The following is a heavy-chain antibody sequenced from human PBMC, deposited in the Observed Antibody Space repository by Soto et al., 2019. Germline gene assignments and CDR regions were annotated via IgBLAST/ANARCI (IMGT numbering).Heavy chain of an antibody. D-gene: IGHD4-17*01. J-gene: IGHJ6*02. Sequence: PSETLSLTCTVSGGSISSYYWSWIRQPPGKGLEWIGYIYYSGSTNYNPSLKSRVTISVDTSKDQFSLKLSSVTAADTAVYYCARDQVTTNYYYYGMDVWGQGTTVTVS. CDR1: GGSISSYY. CDR3: ARDQVTTNYYYYGMDV. CDR2: IYYSGST. V-gene: IGHV4-59*01.